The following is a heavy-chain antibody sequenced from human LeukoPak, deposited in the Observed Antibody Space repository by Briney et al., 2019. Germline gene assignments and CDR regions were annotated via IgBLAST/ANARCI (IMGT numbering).Heavy chain of an antibody. J-gene: IGHJ4*02. D-gene: IGHD1-26*01. CDR1: GFTFSSYA. Sequence: GRSLRLSCAASGFTFSSYAMHWVRQAPGKGLEWVAVISYDGSNKYYADSVKGRFTISRDNSKNTLYLQMNSLRAGDTAVYYCAKDPIFSGSYGVFDSWGQGTLVTVSS. CDR2: ISYDGSNK. CDR3: AKDPIFSGSYGVFDS. V-gene: IGHV3-30-3*01.